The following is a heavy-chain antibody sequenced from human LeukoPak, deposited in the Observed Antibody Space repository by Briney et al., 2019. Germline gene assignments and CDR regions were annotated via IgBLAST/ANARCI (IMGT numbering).Heavy chain of an antibody. CDR3: ARRDCSGGSGYSDTLNDYYYGMDV. CDR2: IYPGDSDT. V-gene: IGHV5-51*01. J-gene: IGHJ6*02. CDR1: GYSFTSYW. D-gene: IGHD2-15*01. Sequence: GESLKISCKGSGYSFTSYWIGWVRQMPGKGLEWMGIIYPGDSDTRYSPSFQGQVTISADKSISTAYLQWSSLKASDTALYYCARRDCSGGSGYSDTLNDYYYGMDVWGQGTTFTVSS.